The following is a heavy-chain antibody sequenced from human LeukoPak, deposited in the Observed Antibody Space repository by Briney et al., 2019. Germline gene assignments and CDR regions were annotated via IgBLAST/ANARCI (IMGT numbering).Heavy chain of an antibody. J-gene: IGHJ6*03. V-gene: IGHV4-34*01. CDR2: INHSGST. CDR1: GGSFSGYY. Sequence: SETLSLTCAVYGGSFSGYYWSWIRQPPGKGLEWIGEINHSGSTNYNPSLKSRVTISVDTSKNQFSLSLSSVTAADAAIYYCVRVPYGPYDYYYIDVWGKGTTITVSS. CDR3: VRVPYGPYDYYYIDV. D-gene: IGHD3-10*01.